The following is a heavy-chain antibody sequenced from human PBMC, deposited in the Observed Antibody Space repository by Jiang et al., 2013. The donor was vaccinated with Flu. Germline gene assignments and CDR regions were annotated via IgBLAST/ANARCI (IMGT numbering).Heavy chain of an antibody. CDR3: ARDPTTVSISYYYYGVDV. Sequence: PGLVKPSETLSLTCTVSGGSINNYYWSWIRQPPGKGLEWIGFIYYSGSTNYNPSLKSRVTISVDTSKNQFSLKLTSVTAADTAVYYCARDPTTVSISYYYYGVDVWGQGTTVTVSS. J-gene: IGHJ6*02. CDR2: IYYSGST. CDR1: GGSINNYY. D-gene: IGHD4-17*01. V-gene: IGHV4-59*01.